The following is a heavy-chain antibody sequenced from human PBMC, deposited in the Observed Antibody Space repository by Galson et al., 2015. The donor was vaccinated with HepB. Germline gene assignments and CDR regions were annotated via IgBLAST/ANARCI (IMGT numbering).Heavy chain of an antibody. CDR2: IRPDGGWQ. D-gene: IGHD6-19*01. CDR3: AKVFPEKTDGWYRQALYYFDS. Sequence: SLRLSCATSGFTFSSRPMHWVRQAPGKGLEWVAVIRPDGGWQHYADSVKGRLTISRDNSRNTLFLHMNSLRADDTAIYFCAKVFPEKTDGWYRQALYYFDSWGQGTRVTVSS. CDR1: GFTFSSRP. J-gene: IGHJ4*02. V-gene: IGHV3-30*04.